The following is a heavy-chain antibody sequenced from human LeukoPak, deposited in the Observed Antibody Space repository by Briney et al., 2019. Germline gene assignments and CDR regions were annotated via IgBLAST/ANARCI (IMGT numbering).Heavy chain of an antibody. D-gene: IGHD4-11*01. CDR1: GYTFTDYY. V-gene: IGHV1-69-2*01. J-gene: IGHJ5*02. CDR2: VDPEDGET. Sequence: GASVKVSCKASGYTFTDYYMHWVQQAPGKGLEWMGRVDPEDGETIYAEKFQGRVTITADTSTDTAYMELSSLRSEDTAVYYCATGPSGYSNYVFAWGQGTLVTVSS. CDR3: ATGPSGYSNYVFA.